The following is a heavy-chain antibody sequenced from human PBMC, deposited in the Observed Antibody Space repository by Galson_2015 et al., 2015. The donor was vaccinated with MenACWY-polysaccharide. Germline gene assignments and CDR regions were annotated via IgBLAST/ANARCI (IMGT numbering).Heavy chain of an antibody. CDR2: IYSGGST. J-gene: IGHJ4*02. Sequence: SLRLSCAASGFTVSSNYMRWVRQAAGKGLEWVSIIYSGGSTYYADSVKGRFTISRDNSKNTLYLQMNSLRAEDTAVYYCARSYSGSAPLGYWGQGTLVTVSS. CDR1: GFTVSSNY. CDR3: ARSYSGSAPLGY. V-gene: IGHV3-53*01. D-gene: IGHD1-26*01.